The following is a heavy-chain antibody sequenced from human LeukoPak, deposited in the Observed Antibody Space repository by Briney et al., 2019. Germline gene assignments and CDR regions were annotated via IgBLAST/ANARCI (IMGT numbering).Heavy chain of an antibody. CDR2: INPSGGST. CDR1: GYTFTSYY. J-gene: IGHJ6*02. CDR3: ARGPYPYYYYGMDV. V-gene: IGHV1-46*01. D-gene: IGHD2-2*01. Sequence: GASVTVSCTASGYTFTSYYMHWVRQAPGQGLEWMGIINPSGGSTSYPQKFQGRVTMTRDTSTSTVYMELSSLRSEDTAMYYCARGPYPYYYYGMDVWGQGTTVTVSS.